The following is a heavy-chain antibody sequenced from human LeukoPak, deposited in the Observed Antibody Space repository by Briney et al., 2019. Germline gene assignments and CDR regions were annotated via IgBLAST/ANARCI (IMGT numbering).Heavy chain of an antibody. CDR1: GYTFTSYG. J-gene: IGHJ6*03. CDR2: ISGYNGNT. CDR3: AREMTGQQLYMDV. Sequence: ASVKVSCKASGYTFTSYGIIWVRQAPGQGLEWMGWISGYNGNTNYAQRLQGRVTMTTDTSTRTAYMELRSLRSDDTAVYYCAREMTGQQLYMDVWGKGTTVTVSS. D-gene: IGHD6-13*01. V-gene: IGHV1-18*04.